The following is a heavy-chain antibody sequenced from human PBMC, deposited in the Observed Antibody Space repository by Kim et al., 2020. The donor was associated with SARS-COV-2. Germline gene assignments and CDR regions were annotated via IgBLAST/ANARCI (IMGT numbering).Heavy chain of an antibody. Sequence: GGSLRLSCAASGFTFSSYAMSWVRQAPGKGLEWVSVISGSGGSTYYADSVKGRFTISRDNSKNTLYLQMNSLRAEDTAVYYCAIDPKWELLSSYWYFDLWDRGTLVTVSS. V-gene: IGHV3-23*01. CDR3: AIDPKWELLSSYWYFDL. CDR2: ISGSGGST. J-gene: IGHJ2*01. D-gene: IGHD1-26*01. CDR1: GFTFSSYA.